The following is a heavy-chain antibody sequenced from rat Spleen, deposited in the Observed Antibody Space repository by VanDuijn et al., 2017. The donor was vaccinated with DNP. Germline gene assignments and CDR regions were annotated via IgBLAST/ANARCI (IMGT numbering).Heavy chain of an antibody. CDR3: ARDIGTTSDY. V-gene: IGHV5-22*01. J-gene: IGHJ2*01. Sequence: EVQLVESGGGLVQPGRSLKLSCAASGFTFSDYYMAWVRQAPKKGLEWVASISYEGSSTYYGDSVKGRFTISRDNAKSTLYLQMNSLRSEDTATYYCARDIGTTSDYWGQGVMVTVSS. D-gene: IGHD1-5*01. CDR1: GFTFSDYY. CDR2: ISYEGSST.